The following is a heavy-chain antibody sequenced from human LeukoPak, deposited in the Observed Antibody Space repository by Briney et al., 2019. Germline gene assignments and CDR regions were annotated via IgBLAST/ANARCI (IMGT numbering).Heavy chain of an antibody. Sequence: SVKVSCKASGGTFSSYAISWVRQAPGQGLEWMGGIIPIFGTANYAQKFQGRVTITADESTSTAYMELSSLRSEDTAVYYCARVPYSSSWFYFFDYWGQGTLVTVSS. D-gene: IGHD6-13*01. CDR2: IIPIFGTA. V-gene: IGHV1-69*01. CDR3: ARVPYSSSWFYFFDY. J-gene: IGHJ4*02. CDR1: GGTFSSYA.